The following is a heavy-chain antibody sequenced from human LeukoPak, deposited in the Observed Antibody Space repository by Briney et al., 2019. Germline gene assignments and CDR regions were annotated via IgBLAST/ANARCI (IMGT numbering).Heavy chain of an antibody. D-gene: IGHD1-20*01. Sequence: AETLSLTCTVSGGSISSYYWSWIRQPPGKGLEWIGYIYYSGSTNYNPSLKSRVTISVDTSKNQFSLKLSSVTAADTAVYYCARALRARITGTTASVYGMDVWGQGTTVTVSS. CDR3: ARALRARITGTTASVYGMDV. V-gene: IGHV4-59*01. J-gene: IGHJ6*02. CDR1: GGSISSYY. CDR2: IYYSGST.